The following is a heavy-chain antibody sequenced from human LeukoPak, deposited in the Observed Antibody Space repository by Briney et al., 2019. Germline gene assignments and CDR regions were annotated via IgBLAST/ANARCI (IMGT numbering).Heavy chain of an antibody. J-gene: IGHJ3*02. D-gene: IGHD3-9*01. V-gene: IGHV3-9*01. CDR2: ISWNSGSI. CDR3: AKDKALRYFAWTWAFDI. CDR1: GFTFDDYA. Sequence: GRSLRLSCAASGFTFDDYAMHWVRQAPGKGLEWVSGISWNSGSIGYADSVKGRFTISRDNAKNSLYLQMNSLRAEDTALYYCAKDKALRYFAWTWAFDIWGQGTMVTVSS.